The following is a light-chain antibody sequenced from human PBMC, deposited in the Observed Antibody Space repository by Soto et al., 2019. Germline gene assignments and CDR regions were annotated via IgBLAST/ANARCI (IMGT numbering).Light chain of an antibody. V-gene: IGKV3-11*01. Sequence: EAVLKQAPATLSLYEGENTTLSRRASQSVSSYLAWYQQKPGQAPRLLIYDASNRATGIPARFSGSGSGTDFTLTISSLEPEDFAVYYCQQRSNWPPWTFGQGTKVDVK. J-gene: IGKJ1*01. CDR3: QQRSNWPPWT. CDR2: DAS. CDR1: QSVSSY.